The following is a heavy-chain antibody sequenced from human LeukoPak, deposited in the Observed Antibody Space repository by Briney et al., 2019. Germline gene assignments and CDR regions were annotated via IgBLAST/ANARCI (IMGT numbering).Heavy chain of an antibody. CDR1: GFTFSSYA. V-gene: IGHV3-23*01. J-gene: IGHJ4*02. Sequence: GGSLRLSCAASGFTFSSYAMSWVRQAPGKGLEWVSAMSGSGGSTYYADSVKGRFTISRDNSKNTLYLQMNSLRAEDTAVYYCANYDYVWGSYRYTSHYWGQGTLVTVSS. D-gene: IGHD3-16*02. CDR2: MSGSGGST. CDR3: ANYDYVWGSYRYTSHY.